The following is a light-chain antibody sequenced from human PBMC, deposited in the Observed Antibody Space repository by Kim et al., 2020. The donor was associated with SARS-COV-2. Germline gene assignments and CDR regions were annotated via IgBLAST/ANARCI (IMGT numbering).Light chain of an antibody. CDR2: AAS. V-gene: IGKV1D-12*01. CDR1: QDIRRW. CDR3: QQSNSFPIT. J-gene: IGKJ5*01. Sequence: AAVGDRVTITCRASQDIRRWLGWYQQKPGKAPKLLIYAASNLQSGVPSRFSGSGSGTDFTLTISSLQPEDSATYYCQQSNSFPITFGQGTRREIK.